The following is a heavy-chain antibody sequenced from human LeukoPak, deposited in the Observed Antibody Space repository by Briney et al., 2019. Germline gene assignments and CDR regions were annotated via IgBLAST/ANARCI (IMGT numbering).Heavy chain of an antibody. J-gene: IGHJ3*02. CDR2: IYTSGST. D-gene: IGHD6-6*01. V-gene: IGHV4-4*07. Sequence: PSETLSLTCTVSGGSISSYYWSWIRQPAGKGLEWIGRIYTSGSTNYNPSPKSRVTMSVDTSKNQFSLKLSSVTAADTAVYYCARGGIAARKNDAFDIWGQGTMVTVSS. CDR1: GGSISSYY. CDR3: ARGGIAARKNDAFDI.